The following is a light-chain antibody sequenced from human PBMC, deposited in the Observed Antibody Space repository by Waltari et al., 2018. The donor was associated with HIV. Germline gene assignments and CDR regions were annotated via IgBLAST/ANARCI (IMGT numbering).Light chain of an antibody. CDR1: NRDVCCYNY. J-gene: IGLJ1*01. V-gene: IGLV2-11*01. CDR3: CSYAGSYTYV. CDR2: DVS. Sequence: QSALTQPRSVSGSPGQSVTISCTGTNRDVCCYNYVSWYQQHPGKAPKLMIYDVSKRPSGVPDRFSGSKAGNTASLTISGLQAEDEADYYCCSYAGSYTYVFGTGTKVTVL.